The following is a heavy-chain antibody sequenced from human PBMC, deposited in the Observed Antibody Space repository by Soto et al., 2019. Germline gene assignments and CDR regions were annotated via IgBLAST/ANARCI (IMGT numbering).Heavy chain of an antibody. CDR3: ASPTMVRGFDAFDI. Sequence: QVQLVQSGAEVKKPGASVKVSCKASGYTFTSYDINWVRQATGQGLEWMGWMNPNSGNTGYAQKFQGRVTMTRNTAISTAYMELSSLRSEDTAVYYCASPTMVRGFDAFDIWGQGTMVTVSS. CDR2: MNPNSGNT. CDR1: GYTFTSYD. D-gene: IGHD3-10*01. J-gene: IGHJ3*02. V-gene: IGHV1-8*01.